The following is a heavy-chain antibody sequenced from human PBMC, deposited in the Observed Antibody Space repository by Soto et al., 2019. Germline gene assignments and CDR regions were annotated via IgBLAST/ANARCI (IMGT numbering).Heavy chain of an antibody. J-gene: IGHJ2*01. CDR2: ISAYNGNT. Sequence: ASVKVSCKASGYTFTNYAMHWVRQAPGQGLEWMGWISAYNGNTNYAQKLQGRVTMTTDTSTSTAYMELRSLRSDDTAVYYCARVGSGWTSDWYFDLWGRGTLVTVSS. V-gene: IGHV1-18*01. D-gene: IGHD6-19*01. CDR3: ARVGSGWTSDWYFDL. CDR1: GYTFTNYA.